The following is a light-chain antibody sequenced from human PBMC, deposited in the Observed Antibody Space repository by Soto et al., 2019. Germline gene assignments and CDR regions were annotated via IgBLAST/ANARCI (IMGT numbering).Light chain of an antibody. V-gene: IGLV2-23*02. Sequence: QSALAQPASVSGSPGQSITISCTGTSSDVGSYNLVSWYQQHPGKGPKLLIFEVSQRPSGVSDRFSGSKSGNTASLTISGLQAEDEADYCCCSYTTTSAYVFGTGTKVTVL. CDR3: CSYTTTSAYV. J-gene: IGLJ1*01. CDR1: SSDVGSYNL. CDR2: EVS.